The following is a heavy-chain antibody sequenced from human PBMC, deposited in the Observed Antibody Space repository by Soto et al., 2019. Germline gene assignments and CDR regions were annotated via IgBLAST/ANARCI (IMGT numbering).Heavy chain of an antibody. CDR1: GYTFTSYA. Sequence: ASVKVSCKASGYTFTSYAMHWVRQAPGQRLEWMGWINAYNGNTKYAQKLQGRVTMTRDTSTSTAYMELRSLRSDDTAVYYCARDGTKDCSSTSCSNSLFAYWGQGTLVTVSS. CDR3: ARDGTKDCSSTSCSNSLFAY. CDR2: INAYNGNT. J-gene: IGHJ4*02. D-gene: IGHD2-2*01. V-gene: IGHV1-3*01.